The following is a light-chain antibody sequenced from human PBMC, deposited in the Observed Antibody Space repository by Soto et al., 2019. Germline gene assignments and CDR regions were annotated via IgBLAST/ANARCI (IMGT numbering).Light chain of an antibody. CDR1: SPNIGAGYD. V-gene: IGLV1-40*01. Sequence: QSVLTQPPSVSGAPGQRVTISCTGSSPNIGAGYDVHWYHHLPGTAPKLLIYGNNNRPSGVPDRFSGSKSGTSASLAITGLQAEDEADYYCQSYDNRLSAWVFGGGTKVTVL. J-gene: IGLJ3*02. CDR3: QSYDNRLSAWV. CDR2: GNN.